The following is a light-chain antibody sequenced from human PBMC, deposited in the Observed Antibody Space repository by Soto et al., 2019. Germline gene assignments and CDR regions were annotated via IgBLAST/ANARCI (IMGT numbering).Light chain of an antibody. CDR1: SGHSTYA. V-gene: IGLV4-69*01. Sequence: QSVLTQSPSASASLGASVKLTCTLSSGHSTYAIAWHQQQPGKGPRYLMNLNSDGSHKTGDGIPDRFSASSSGAERYLTTSRLQSEDEADYCWQTGATGPPWVFGGGTKLTVL. CDR2: LNSDGSH. CDR3: QTGATGPPWV. J-gene: IGLJ3*02.